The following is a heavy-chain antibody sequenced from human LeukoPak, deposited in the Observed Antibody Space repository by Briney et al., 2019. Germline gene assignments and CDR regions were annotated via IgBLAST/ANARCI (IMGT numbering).Heavy chain of an antibody. D-gene: IGHD4-17*01. J-gene: IGHJ3*01. CDR1: GGSITSYY. V-gene: IGHV4-59*01. CDR2: IYYSGST. CDR3: ARVGGDYGDLEDAFDV. Sequence: SETLSLTCAVYGGSITSYYWSWIRQPPGKGLEWIGFIYYSGSTNYNPSLKSRVTISLDTSENQVSLKLRSVTAADTAVYFCARVGGDYGDLEDAFDVWGQGTMVTVSP.